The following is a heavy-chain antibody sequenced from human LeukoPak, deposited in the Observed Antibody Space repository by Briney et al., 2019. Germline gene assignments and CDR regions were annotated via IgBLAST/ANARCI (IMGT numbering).Heavy chain of an antibody. J-gene: IGHJ6*03. CDR2: IRYDGSNK. Sequence: GGSLRLSCAASGFTFSSYGMHWVRQAPGKGLEWVAFIRYDGSNKYYADSVKGRFTISRDNSKNTLYLQMNSLRAEDTAVYYCAKGRYSSGWYGGYYYYYMDVWGKGTTVTVSS. D-gene: IGHD6-19*01. CDR1: GFTFSSYG. CDR3: AKGRYSSGWYGGYYYYYMDV. V-gene: IGHV3-30*02.